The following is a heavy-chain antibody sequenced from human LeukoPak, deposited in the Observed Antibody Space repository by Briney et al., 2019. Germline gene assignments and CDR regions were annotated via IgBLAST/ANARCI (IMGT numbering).Heavy chain of an antibody. CDR2: MNPNSGNT. V-gene: IGHV1-8*03. CDR3: ALIPTFQVVPADY. Sequence: GASVKVSCKASGYTFTSYDINWVRQATGQGLEWMGWMNPNSGNTGYAQKFQGRVTITRNTSISTAYMELRSLRSEDTAVYYCALIPTFQVVPADYWGQGTLVTVSS. CDR1: GYTFTSYD. D-gene: IGHD2-2*01. J-gene: IGHJ4*02.